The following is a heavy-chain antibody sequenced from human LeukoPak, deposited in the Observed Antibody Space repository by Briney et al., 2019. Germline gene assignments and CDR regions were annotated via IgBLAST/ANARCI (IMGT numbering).Heavy chain of an antibody. CDR2: ISGSGGST. J-gene: IGHJ4*02. D-gene: IGHD4-17*01. CDR1: GFTFSSYA. CDR3: ARDPLPTVTTSD. Sequence: GGSLRLSCAASGFTFSSYAMSWVRQAPGKGLEWVSAISGSGGSTYYADSVKGRFTISRDNSKNTLYLQMNSLRAEDTAVYYCARDPLPTVTTSDWGQGTLVTVSS. V-gene: IGHV3-23*01.